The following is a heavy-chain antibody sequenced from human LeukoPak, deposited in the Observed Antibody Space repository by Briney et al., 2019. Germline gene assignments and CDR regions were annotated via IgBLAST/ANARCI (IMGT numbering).Heavy chain of an antibody. CDR1: GGSISSGSYY. J-gene: IGHJ3*02. V-gene: IGHV4-61*02. CDR3: ASYDSSGSDAFDI. CDR2: IYTSGST. Sequence: PSETLSLTCTVSGGSISSGSYYWTWIRQPAGKGLEWIGRIYTSGSTYYNPSLKSRVTISVDTSKNQFSLKLSSVTAADTAVYYCASYDSSGSDAFDIWGQGTMVTVSS. D-gene: IGHD3-22*01.